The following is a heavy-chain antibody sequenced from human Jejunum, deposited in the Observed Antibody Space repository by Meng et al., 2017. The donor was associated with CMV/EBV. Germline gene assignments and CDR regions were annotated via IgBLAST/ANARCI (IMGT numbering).Heavy chain of an antibody. J-gene: IGHJ4*02. CDR2: IKQDGGEK. Sequence: LSCGTSGFTFSNFWMTWVRQAPGKGLEWVANIKQDGGEKYYVDSVKGRFTIFRDNAKNSLYLQMNSLRVEDTAVYYCARVVPASIPYWGQGTLVTVSS. CDR1: GFTFSNFW. V-gene: IGHV3-7*04. CDR3: ARVVPASIPY. D-gene: IGHD2-2*01.